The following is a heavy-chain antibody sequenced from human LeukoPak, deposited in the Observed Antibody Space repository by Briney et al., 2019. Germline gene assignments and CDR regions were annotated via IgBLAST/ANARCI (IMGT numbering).Heavy chain of an antibody. CDR3: AGDFLEDTQ. J-gene: IGHJ4*02. CDR2: ISNNGGSK. V-gene: IGHV3-48*01. Sequence: GGSLRLSCAASGFTFSSYNMNWVRQAPGKGLEWVSYISNNGGSKYYADSVKGRFTISRDNAKNSLYLQMNSLRAEDTAVYYCAGDFLEDTQWGQGTLVTVSS. CDR1: GFTFSSYN. D-gene: IGHD2-15*01.